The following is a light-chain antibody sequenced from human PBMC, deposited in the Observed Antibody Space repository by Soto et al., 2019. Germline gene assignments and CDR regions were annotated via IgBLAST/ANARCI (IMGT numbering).Light chain of an antibody. CDR2: DVS. CDR3: QQRSNRPRFT. Sequence: EIVLTHSPATLSLSPWERATLSCRASQSVDNYLAWYQQKPGQAPRLLIYDVSNRATGTPARFSGSGSGTDFTLSISSLEPEDFAVYYCQQRSNRPRFTFGPGTKVDIK. V-gene: IGKV3-11*01. J-gene: IGKJ3*01. CDR1: QSVDNY.